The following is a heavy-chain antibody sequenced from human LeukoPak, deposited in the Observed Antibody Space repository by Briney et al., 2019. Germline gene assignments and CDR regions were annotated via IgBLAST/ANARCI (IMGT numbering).Heavy chain of an antibody. Sequence: SETLSLTCTVSGGSISSGDYHWNWIRQPPGRGLEWIGYISYSGNTYYDPSLESRVTISVDTSKSQISLKLSSVTAADTAVYYCARAPYSSYGDYWGQGTLVTVAS. CDR2: ISYSGNT. CDR1: GGSISSGDYH. J-gene: IGHJ4*02. V-gene: IGHV4-30-4*01. CDR3: ARAPYSSYGDY. D-gene: IGHD3-22*01.